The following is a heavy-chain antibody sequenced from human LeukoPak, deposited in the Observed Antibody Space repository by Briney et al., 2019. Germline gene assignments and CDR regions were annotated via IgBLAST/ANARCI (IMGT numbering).Heavy chain of an antibody. V-gene: IGHV3-21*06. CDR1: GFTFSSYN. D-gene: IGHD6-19*01. Sequence: PGGSLRLSCAASGFTFSSYNMYWVRQAPGKGLEWVSSISGSSDYIFHADPVKGRFTISRDNAKNSLYLQMNSLRAEDTAVYYCARIGSGWYWEYWGQGALVTVSS. J-gene: IGHJ4*02. CDR2: ISGSSDYI. CDR3: ARIGSGWYWEY.